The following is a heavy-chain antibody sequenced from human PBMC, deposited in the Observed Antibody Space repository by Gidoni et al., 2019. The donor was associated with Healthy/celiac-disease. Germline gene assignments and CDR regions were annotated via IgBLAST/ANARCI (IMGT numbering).Heavy chain of an antibody. J-gene: IGHJ4*02. CDR3: TRAVDTAMGGFDY. Sequence: EVQLVESGGGLVQPGRSLRLSCTASGFTFGDYAMSWFRQAPGKGLEWVGFIRSKAYGGTTEYAASVKGRFTISRDDSKSIAYLQMNSLKTEDTAVYYCTRAVDTAMGGFDYWGQGTLVTVSS. V-gene: IGHV3-49*03. CDR1: GFTFGDYA. D-gene: IGHD5-18*01. CDR2: IRSKAYGGTT.